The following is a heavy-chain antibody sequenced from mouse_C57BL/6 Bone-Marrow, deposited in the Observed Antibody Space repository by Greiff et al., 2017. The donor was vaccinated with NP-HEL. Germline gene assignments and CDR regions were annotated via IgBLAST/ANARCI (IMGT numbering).Heavy chain of an antibody. Sequence: VQLQQPGAELVMPGASVKLSCKASGYTFTSYWMHWVKQRPGPGLEWIGEIDPSDSYTNYNQKFKGKSTLTVDKSSSTAYMQLSSLTSEDSAVYYCARSGFYYDYDDFAYWGQGTLVTVSA. CDR3: ARSGFYYDYDDFAY. V-gene: IGHV1-69*01. D-gene: IGHD2-4*01. J-gene: IGHJ3*01. CDR2: IDPSDSYT. CDR1: GYTFTSYW.